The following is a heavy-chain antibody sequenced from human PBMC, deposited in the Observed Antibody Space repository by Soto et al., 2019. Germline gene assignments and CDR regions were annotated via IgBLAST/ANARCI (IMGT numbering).Heavy chain of an antibody. V-gene: IGHV1-2*02. CDR3: ARGGSGGSCYFPCYYYYGMDV. J-gene: IGHJ6*02. CDR1: GYTFTGYY. CDR2: INPNSGGT. Sequence: ASVKVSCKASGYTFTGYYMHWVRQAPGQGLEWMGWINPNSGGTNCAQKFQGRVTMTRDTPISTAYMELSRLRSDDTAVYYCARGGSGGSCYFPCYYYYGMDVWGQGTTVTVSS. D-gene: IGHD2-15*01.